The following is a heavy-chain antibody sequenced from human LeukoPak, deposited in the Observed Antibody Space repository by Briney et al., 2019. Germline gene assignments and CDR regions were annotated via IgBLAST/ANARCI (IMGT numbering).Heavy chain of an antibody. Sequence: GGSLRLSCAASGFTFSSYAMSWVRQAPGKGLEWISGISGSGAITYYGDSVKGRFTISRDNSKNTLYLQMNSLRAEDTAVYYCAKDRGYMDSRLGFDYWGQGTLVTVSS. CDR2: ISGSGAIT. J-gene: IGHJ4*02. CDR1: GFTFSSYA. CDR3: AKDRGYMDSRLGFDY. V-gene: IGHV3-23*01. D-gene: IGHD3-10*01.